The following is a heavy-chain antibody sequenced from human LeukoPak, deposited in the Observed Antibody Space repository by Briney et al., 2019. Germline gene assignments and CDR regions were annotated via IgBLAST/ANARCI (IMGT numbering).Heavy chain of an antibody. J-gene: IGHJ5*02. CDR3: ARTVTTAQDDLGWFDP. V-gene: IGHV1-18*01. CDR2: ISAYNDNT. Sequence: GASVKVSCKASGYTFTSYGISWVRQAPGQGLEWMGWISAYNDNTNYAQKLQGRVTMTTDTSTSTAYMELRSLRSDDTAVYYCARTVTTAQDDLGWFDPWGQGTLVTVSS. CDR1: GYTFTSYG. D-gene: IGHD4-17*01.